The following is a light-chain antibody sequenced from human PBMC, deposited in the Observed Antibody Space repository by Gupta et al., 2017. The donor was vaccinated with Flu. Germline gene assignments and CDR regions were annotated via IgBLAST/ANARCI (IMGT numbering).Light chain of an antibody. V-gene: IGLV3-21*02. CDR2: ADN. CDR3: QVWDSGSDHPGV. CDR1: YTGSKS. J-gene: IGLJ3*02. Sequence: YVVTQPSTVSVAPGETARIACGGSYTGSKSVHWYQKRPGQAPVLVVSADNVRASGTPERFSGSNSGDMATLTISGVAAGDEADYFCQVWDSGSDHPGVFGGGTRLTVL.